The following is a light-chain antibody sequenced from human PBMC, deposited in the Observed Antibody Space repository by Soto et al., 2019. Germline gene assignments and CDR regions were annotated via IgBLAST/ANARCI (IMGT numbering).Light chain of an antibody. CDR3: QQAKSFPFT. J-gene: IGKJ5*01. CDR1: QDVGSW. V-gene: IGKV1-12*01. CDR2: GVS. Sequence: DIQMTQSPSSMASSVGNRVTITCRASQDVGSWITWYQQKPGKAPKLLVYGVSTLFSGVPSRFSGSGSGTDFTLTISSLQPEDFVTYYCQQAKSFPFTFGQGTRLEIK.